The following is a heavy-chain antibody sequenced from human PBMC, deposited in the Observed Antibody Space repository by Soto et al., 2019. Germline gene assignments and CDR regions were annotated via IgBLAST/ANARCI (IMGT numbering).Heavy chain of an antibody. Sequence: QITLKESGPTLVKPTQTLTLTCSLSGFSLSTSGVSVGWIRQPPGKALEWLTLIYWDDDKRYCPSLKNRLTITKDTSKNQVVLTMTNMDPVDTATYYCAHSVLPVLLERRGDAFDIWGQGTVVTVSS. CDR1: GFSLSTSGVS. J-gene: IGHJ3*02. D-gene: IGHD1-1*01. V-gene: IGHV2-5*02. CDR3: AHSVLPVLLERRGDAFDI. CDR2: IYWDDDK.